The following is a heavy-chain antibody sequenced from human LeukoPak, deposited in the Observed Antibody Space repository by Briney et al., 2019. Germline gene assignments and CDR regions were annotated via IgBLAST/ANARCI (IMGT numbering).Heavy chain of an antibody. CDR2: IIPIFGTA. CDR1: GGTFSSYA. D-gene: IGHD4-23*01. J-gene: IGHJ3*02. CDR3: AREPLSAMVVTPYDAFDI. V-gene: IGHV1-69*05. Sequence: SVKVSCKASGGTFSSYAISWVRQAPGQGLEWMGMIIPIFGTANYAQKFQGRVTITTDESTSTAYMELSSLRSEDTAVYYCAREPLSAMVVTPYDAFDIWGQGTMVTVSS.